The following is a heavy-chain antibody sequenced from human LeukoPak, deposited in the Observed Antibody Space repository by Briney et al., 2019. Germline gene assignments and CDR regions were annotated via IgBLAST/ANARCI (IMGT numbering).Heavy chain of an antibody. V-gene: IGHV4-34*01. Sequence: KPSETLSLTCAVYGGSFSGYYWSWIRQPPGKGLEWIGEINHSGSTNYNPSLKSRVTISVDTSKNQFSLKLSSVTAADTAVYYCARQSGPAAIYYYYYMDVWGKGTTVTVSS. D-gene: IGHD2-2*01. J-gene: IGHJ6*03. CDR2: INHSGST. CDR1: GGSFSGYY. CDR3: ARQSGPAAIYYYYYMDV.